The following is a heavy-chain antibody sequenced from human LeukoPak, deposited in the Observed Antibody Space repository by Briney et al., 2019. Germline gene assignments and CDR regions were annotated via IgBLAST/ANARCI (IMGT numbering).Heavy chain of an antibody. CDR3: AKEISYYDILTGAKKVYYYYGMDV. Sequence: GGSLRLSCAVSGFTFSSYAMSWVRQAPGKGLEWVSSISVSGGSTYFADSVKGRFTISRDNSKNTLYLQMNSLRADDTAVYFCAKEISYYDILTGAKKVYYYYGMDVWGQGTTVTVSS. J-gene: IGHJ6*02. D-gene: IGHD3-9*01. CDR1: GFTFSSYA. CDR2: ISVSGGST. V-gene: IGHV3-23*01.